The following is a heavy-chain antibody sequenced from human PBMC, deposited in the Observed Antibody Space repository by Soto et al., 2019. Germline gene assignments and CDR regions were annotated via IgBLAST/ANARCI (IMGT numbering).Heavy chain of an antibody. CDR1: GGSISSYY. V-gene: IGHV4-59*01. CDR3: ARDKGSFDY. J-gene: IGHJ4*02. Sequence: SETLSLTCTVSGGSISSYYWSWIRQPPGKGLEWIGYIYYSGSTNYNPSLKSRVTISVDTSKNQFSLKLSSVTAADTAVYYCARDKGSFDYWGQGTLVTVSS. CDR2: IYYSGST.